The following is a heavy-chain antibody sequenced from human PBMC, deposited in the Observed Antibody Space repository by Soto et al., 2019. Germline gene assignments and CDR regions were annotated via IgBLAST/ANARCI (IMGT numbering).Heavy chain of an antibody. CDR1: GYTFTNYY. CDR3: ARENSDANGVLDH. Sequence: GASVKVSCKASGYTFTNYYLHWVRQAPGQGLEWVGMINPSARSASYAQKLRGRLTMDRDTSTTTVYMELSRLTSEDTAVYYCARENSDANGVLDHWGRGTLVTVSS. V-gene: IGHV1-46*04. CDR2: INPSARSA. D-gene: IGHD1-1*01. J-gene: IGHJ4*02.